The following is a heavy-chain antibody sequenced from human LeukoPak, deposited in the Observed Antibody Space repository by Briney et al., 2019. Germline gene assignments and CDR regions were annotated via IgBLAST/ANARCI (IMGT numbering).Heavy chain of an antibody. Sequence: GGSLRLSCVASGFTFSGYSMNWVRQAPGKGLDWFSYISSTSSTIYYADSVKGRFTISGDNAKNSLYLQMNSLRAEDTAVYYCAKDYGPIQLWVRLDYWGQGTLVTVSS. CDR3: AKDYGPIQLWVRLDY. V-gene: IGHV3-48*01. J-gene: IGHJ4*02. D-gene: IGHD5-18*01. CDR1: GFTFSGYS. CDR2: ISSTSSTI.